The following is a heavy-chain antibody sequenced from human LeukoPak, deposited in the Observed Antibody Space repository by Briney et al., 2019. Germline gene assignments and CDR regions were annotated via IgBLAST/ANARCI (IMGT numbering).Heavy chain of an antibody. J-gene: IGHJ3*02. CDR2: ISYDGSNK. D-gene: IGHD5-18*01. Sequence: GGSLRLSCAASGFTFSSYAMHWVRQAPGKGLEWVAVISYDGSNKYYADSVKGRFTISRDNSKNTLYLQMNSLRAEDTAVYYCAKAGGYSYGVDAFDIWGQGTMVTVSS. CDR3: AKAGGYSYGVDAFDI. V-gene: IGHV3-30*04. CDR1: GFTFSSYA.